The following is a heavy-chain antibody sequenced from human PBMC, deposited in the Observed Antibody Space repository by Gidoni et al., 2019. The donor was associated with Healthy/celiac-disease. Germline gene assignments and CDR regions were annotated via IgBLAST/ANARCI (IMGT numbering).Heavy chain of an antibody. CDR2: IIPIFGTA. J-gene: IGHJ6*03. V-gene: IGHV1-69*01. D-gene: IGHD1-1*01. CDR3: ARSAGNWNDQDYYYMDV. Sequence: QVQLVQSGAEVKKPGSSVKVSCKASGGTFSSYAISWVRQAPGQGLEWMGGIIPIFGTANYAQKFQGRVTITADESTSTAYMELSSLRSEDTAVYYCARSAGNWNDQDYYYMDVWGKGTTVTVSS. CDR1: GGTFSSYA.